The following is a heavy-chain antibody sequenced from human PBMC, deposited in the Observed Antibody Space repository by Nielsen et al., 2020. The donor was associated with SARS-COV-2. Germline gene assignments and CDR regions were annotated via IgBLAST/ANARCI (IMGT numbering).Heavy chain of an antibody. D-gene: IGHD2-2*01. Sequence: SVKVSCKASGGTFTSYAMNWVRQAPGQGLEWVGGIVPVFGTRNYAQKFQGRITITADESTSTVYMELRSLRSEDTAVYSCARGPPGEPADYWGQGTLVTVSS. V-gene: IGHV1-69*13. CDR3: ARGPPGEPADY. CDR2: IVPVFGTR. CDR1: GGTFTSYA. J-gene: IGHJ4*02.